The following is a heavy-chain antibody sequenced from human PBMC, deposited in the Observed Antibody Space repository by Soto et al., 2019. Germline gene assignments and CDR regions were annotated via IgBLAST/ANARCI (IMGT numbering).Heavy chain of an antibody. CDR3: EKGGYSGYDWDY. CDR2: IIPIFGTA. D-gene: IGHD5-12*01. CDR1: GGTFSSYA. J-gene: IGHJ4*02. V-gene: IGHV1-69*13. Sequence: ASVKVSCKASGGTFSSYAISWVRQAPGQGLEWMGGIIPIFGTANYAQKFQGRVTITADESTSTAYMELSSLRSEDTAVYYCEKGGYSGYDWDYWGQGTLVTVSS.